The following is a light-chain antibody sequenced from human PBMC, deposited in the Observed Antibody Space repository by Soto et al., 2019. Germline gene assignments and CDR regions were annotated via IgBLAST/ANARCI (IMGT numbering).Light chain of an antibody. CDR1: QSLSSSY. Sequence: EIVLTQSPVTLSLSPGERATLSCRASQSLSSSYLAWYQQKPGQAPRLLIYGASSRATAIPDRFSGSGSGTDFTLTINRLEPEDFAVYYCQHYSSSPTTFGQGTKVDIK. J-gene: IGKJ1*01. CDR3: QHYSSSPTT. CDR2: GAS. V-gene: IGKV3-20*01.